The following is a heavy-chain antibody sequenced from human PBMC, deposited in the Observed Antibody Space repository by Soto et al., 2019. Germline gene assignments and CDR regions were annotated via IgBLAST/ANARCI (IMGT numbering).Heavy chain of an antibody. J-gene: IGHJ2*01. V-gene: IGHV1-69*12. CDR2: IIPIFGTA. D-gene: IGHD5-12*01. CDR3: ARGNHRWLQLWYFDL. Sequence: QVQLVQSGAEVKKPGSSVTVSCKASGGTFSSYTISWVRQAPGQGLEWMGGIIPIFGTANYAQKFQSRVTITADESKSKAYMELSSLRSEDTAVYYCARGNHRWLQLWYFDLWGRGTLVTVSS. CDR1: GGTFSSYT.